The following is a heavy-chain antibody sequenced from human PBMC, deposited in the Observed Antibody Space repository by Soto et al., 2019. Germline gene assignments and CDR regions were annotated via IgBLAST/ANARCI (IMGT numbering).Heavy chain of an antibody. CDR2: IYYSGTT. V-gene: IGHV4-31*11. Sequence: QVQLQESSPGLVKPSQTLSLTCDVSGGSITSGDYYWSWIRHHPGKGLEWIGYIYYSGTTYYNPSRKSRVSISVDTSKNQFSLKLNSVTAADTAVYYCARRDGYTHFDYWGQGTLVTVSS. CDR1: GGSITSGDYY. J-gene: IGHJ4*02. D-gene: IGHD5-12*01. CDR3: ARRDGYTHFDY.